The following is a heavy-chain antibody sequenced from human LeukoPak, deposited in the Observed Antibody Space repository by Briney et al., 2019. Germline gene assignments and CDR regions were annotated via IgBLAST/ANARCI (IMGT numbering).Heavy chain of an antibody. CDR2: IYYSGST. D-gene: IGHD6-13*01. CDR1: GGSISSSSYY. Sequence: SETLSLTCTVSGGSISSSSYYWGWIRQPPGKGLEWIGSIYYSGSTYYNPSLKSRVTMSVDTSKNQFSLKLNSVTAADTAVFYCARVRYGSSWYFFDYWGQGTLVTVSS. J-gene: IGHJ4*02. CDR3: ARVRYGSSWYFFDY. V-gene: IGHV4-39*02.